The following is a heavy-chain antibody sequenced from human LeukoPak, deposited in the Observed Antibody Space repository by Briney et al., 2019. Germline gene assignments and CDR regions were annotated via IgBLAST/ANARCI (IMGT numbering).Heavy chain of an antibody. D-gene: IGHD3-3*01. J-gene: IGHJ3*02. V-gene: IGHV1-69*02. Sequence: SVKVSCKASRGTFSSYTISWVRQAPGQGLEWMGRIIPILGIANYAQRFQGRVTITADKSTSTAYMELSSLRSEDTAVYYCARAVYYDFWSGYAFDIWGQGTMVTVS. CDR1: RGTFSSYT. CDR3: ARAVYYDFWSGYAFDI. CDR2: IIPILGIA.